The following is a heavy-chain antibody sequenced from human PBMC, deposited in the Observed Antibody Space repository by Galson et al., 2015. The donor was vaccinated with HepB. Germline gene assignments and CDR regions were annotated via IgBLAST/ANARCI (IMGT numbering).Heavy chain of an antibody. V-gene: IGHV3-30-3*01. Sequence: SLRLSCAASGFTFSNYAIHWVRQAPGKGLEWVAVISDDGTTEYYAGSVKGQFTISRDNSKNVVYVQMNGLRVEDTAVYYCARDIANDDYNGLDVWGQGTTVTVSS. CDR1: GFTFSNYA. CDR3: ARDIANDDYNGLDV. D-gene: IGHD5-12*01. J-gene: IGHJ6*02. CDR2: ISDDGTTE.